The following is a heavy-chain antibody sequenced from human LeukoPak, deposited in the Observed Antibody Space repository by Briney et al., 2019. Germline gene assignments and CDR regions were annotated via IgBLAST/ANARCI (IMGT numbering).Heavy chain of an antibody. V-gene: IGHV1-69*01. J-gene: IGHJ4*02. CDR2: IIPIFGTA. D-gene: IGHD3-22*01. CDR1: GGTFSSYA. CDR3: ARPPEYYYDSSGYPTVFDY. Sequence: SVKVSCKASGGTFSSYAISWVRQAPGQGLEWMGGIIPIFGTANYAQKFQGRVTITADESTSTAYMELSSLRSEDTVVYYCARPPEYYYDSSGYPTVFDYWGQGTLVTVSS.